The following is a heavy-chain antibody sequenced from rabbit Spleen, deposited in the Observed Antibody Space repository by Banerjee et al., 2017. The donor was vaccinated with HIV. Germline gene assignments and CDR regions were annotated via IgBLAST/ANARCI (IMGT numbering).Heavy chain of an antibody. CDR2: INIVTGKS. CDR1: GVSFSDKDV. Sequence: QEQLVESGGGLVKPEGSLTLTCKASGVSFSDKDVMCWVRQAPGKGLEWIACINIVTGKSVYASWAKGRFIMSRTSSTTVTLQVTSLTAADTATYFCARETWGSTGNYGLWGPGTLVTVS. J-gene: IGHJ4*01. D-gene: IGHD7-1*01. CDR3: ARETWGSTGNYGL. V-gene: IGHV1S45*01.